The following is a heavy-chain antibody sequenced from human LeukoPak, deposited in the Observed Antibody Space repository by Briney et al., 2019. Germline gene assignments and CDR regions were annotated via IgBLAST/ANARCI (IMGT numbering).Heavy chain of an antibody. CDR3: ARTTVTSYFYYYMDV. CDR2: ISSSSTYI. V-gene: IGHV3-21*01. Sequence: PGGSLRLSCAASGFTFSSYTMNWVRQAPGKGLEWVSSISSSSTYIYYADSVEGRFTISRDNAKNSLYLQMNSLRAEDTAVYYCARTTVTSYFYYYMDVWGKGTTVTVSS. J-gene: IGHJ6*03. D-gene: IGHD4-17*01. CDR1: GFTFSSYT.